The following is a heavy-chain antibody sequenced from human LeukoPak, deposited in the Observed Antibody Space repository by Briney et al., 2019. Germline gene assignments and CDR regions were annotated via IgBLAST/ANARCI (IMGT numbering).Heavy chain of an antibody. D-gene: IGHD2-2*02. V-gene: IGHV1-18*01. J-gene: IGHJ6*03. CDR2: ISAYNGNT. CDR3: AGESVVVPAAIPGVYYYYYMDA. CDR1: GYTFTSYG. Sequence: ASVKVSCKASGYTFTSYGISWVRQAPGQGLEWMGWISAYNGNTNYAQKLQGRVTMTTDTSTSTAYMELRSLRSDDTAVYYCAGESVVVPAAIPGVYYYYYMDAWGKGTTVTVSS.